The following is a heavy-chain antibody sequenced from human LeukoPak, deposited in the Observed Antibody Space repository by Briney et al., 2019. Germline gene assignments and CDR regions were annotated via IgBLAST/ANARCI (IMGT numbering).Heavy chain of an antibody. J-gene: IGHJ4*02. CDR2: IIPIFGTA. CDR3: ARGPDYYDSSGYYYTDFDY. V-gene: IGHV1-69*05. CDR1: GGTFSSYA. D-gene: IGHD3-22*01. Sequence: SVKVSCKASGGTFSSYAISWVRQAPGQGLEWMGRIIPIFGTANYAQKFQGRVTITTDESTSTAYMELSSLRSEDTAVYYCARGPDYYDSSGYYYTDFDYWGQGTLVTVFS.